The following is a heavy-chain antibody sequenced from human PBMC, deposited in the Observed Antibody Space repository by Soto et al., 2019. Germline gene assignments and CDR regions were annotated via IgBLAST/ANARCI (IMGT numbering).Heavy chain of an antibody. CDR1: GGSISSYY. V-gene: IGHV4-59*01. CDR2: IYYSGST. Sequence: SETLSLTCTVSGGSISSYYWSWIRQPPGKGLEWIGYIYYSGSTNYNPSLKSRVTISVDTSKNQFSLKLSSVTAADTAVYYCARDLTAAAGSWFDPWGQGTLVTVSS. J-gene: IGHJ5*02. CDR3: ARDLTAAAGSWFDP. D-gene: IGHD6-13*01.